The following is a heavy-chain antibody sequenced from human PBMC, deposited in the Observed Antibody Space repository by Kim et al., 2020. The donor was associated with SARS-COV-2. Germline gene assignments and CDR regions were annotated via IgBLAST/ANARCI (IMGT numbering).Heavy chain of an antibody. CDR1: GGSMDNYY. J-gene: IGHJ4*02. CDR3: ARVIGGWYLDY. Sequence: SETLSLTCTVSGGSMDNYYWSWIRQPPGKGLEWIGYIFSTGSTNYNPSLKSRVTISIDTSENQFSLKLSSVIAVDTAVYYCARVIGGWYLDYWGQGTLVTVSS. V-gene: IGHV4-59*13. D-gene: IGHD6-19*01. CDR2: IFSTGST.